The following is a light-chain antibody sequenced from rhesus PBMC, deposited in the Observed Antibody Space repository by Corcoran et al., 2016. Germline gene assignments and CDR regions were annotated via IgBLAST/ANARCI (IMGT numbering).Light chain of an antibody. J-gene: IGKJ2*01. CDR3: YQHSSGYPS. Sequence: QVILTQSPATLSLSPGERATLSCRASQSVSKYLAWYQQKPGQAPRLLINGASSRAHVIPDRFSGSGSGPDFTLTISSLEPEDVGVYHCYQHSSGYPSFGQGTKVEIK. CDR2: GAS. CDR1: QSVSKY. V-gene: IGKV3-10*01.